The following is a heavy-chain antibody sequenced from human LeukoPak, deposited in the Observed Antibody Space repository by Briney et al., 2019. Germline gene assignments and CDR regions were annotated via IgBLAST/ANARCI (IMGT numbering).Heavy chain of an antibody. D-gene: IGHD3-3*01. CDR1: GYSISSGSY. CDR2: THHSGST. V-gene: IGHV4-38-2*02. CDR3: ARPGVSHAFDV. J-gene: IGHJ3*01. Sequence: SETLSLTCTVSGYSISSGSYWDWIRQPPGKGLERIGSTHHSGSTYYNSSLKSRVTMSVDTSKNQFSLKLNSVTAADTAVYYCARPGVSHAFDVWGQGTLVTVSS.